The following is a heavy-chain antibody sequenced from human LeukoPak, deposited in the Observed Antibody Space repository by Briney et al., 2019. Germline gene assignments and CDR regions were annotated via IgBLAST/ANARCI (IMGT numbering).Heavy chain of an antibody. J-gene: IGHJ4*02. D-gene: IGHD1-26*01. CDR2: INHSGST. CDR1: GGSFSGYY. V-gene: IGHV4-34*01. Sequence: SETLSLTCAVYGGSFSGYYWSWIRQPPGKGLEWIREINHSGSTNYNPSLKSRVTISVDTSKNQFSLKLSSVTAADTAVYYCAREVVWDSARWGQGTLVTVSS. CDR3: AREVVWDSAR.